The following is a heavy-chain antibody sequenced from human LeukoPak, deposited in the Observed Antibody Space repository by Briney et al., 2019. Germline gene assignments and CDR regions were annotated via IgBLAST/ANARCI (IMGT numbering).Heavy chain of an antibody. CDR2: ISAYNGHT. V-gene: IGHV1-18*01. Sequence: ASVKVSCKASGYTFTNYCISWVRQAPGQGLEWMGWISAYNGHTKYAQKVQGRVTMTRDTSTSTAYMELRSLRSDDTAVYYCARDGHRRYHYDSSGREDAFDIWGQGTMVTVSS. CDR3: ARDGHRRYHYDSSGREDAFDI. D-gene: IGHD3-22*01. J-gene: IGHJ3*02. CDR1: GYTFTNYC.